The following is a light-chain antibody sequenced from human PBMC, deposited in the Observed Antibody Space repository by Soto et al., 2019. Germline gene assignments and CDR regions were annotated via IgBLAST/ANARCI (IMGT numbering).Light chain of an antibody. CDR3: QHYGSSPRT. CDR1: QSVSSSY. Sequence: EIGLTQSPGTLSLSPGERATLSCRASQSVSSSYLAWYQQKPGQAPRLLIYGASSRATGVPDRFSGSGSGTDFTLTISILEPEDFAVYYCQHYGSSPRTFGQGTKVEIK. CDR2: GAS. V-gene: IGKV3-20*01. J-gene: IGKJ1*01.